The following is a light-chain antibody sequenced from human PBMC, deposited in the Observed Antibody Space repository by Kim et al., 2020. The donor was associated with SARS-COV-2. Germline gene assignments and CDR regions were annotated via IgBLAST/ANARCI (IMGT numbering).Light chain of an antibody. CDR1: SSNIGAGYD. Sequence: RVTISCTGSSSNIGAGYDVHWYQHLPGTAPKLVIFGNTNRPSGVPDRFSGSKSGTSASLAITGLQAEDEADYYCQSYDTGLSGFVFGTGTKVTVL. CDR2: GNT. CDR3: QSYDTGLSGFV. J-gene: IGLJ1*01. V-gene: IGLV1-40*01.